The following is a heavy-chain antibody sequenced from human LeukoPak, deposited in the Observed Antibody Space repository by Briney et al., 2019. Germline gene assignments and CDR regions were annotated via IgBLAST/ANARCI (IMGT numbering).Heavy chain of an antibody. D-gene: IGHD2-15*01. CDR1: GYAFTSYD. CDR2: MNPNSGYT. CDR3: ARGQGVVAPIDY. Sequence: ASVKVPCKASGYAFTSYDINWVRQATGQGLEWMGWMNPNSGYTDYAQKFQGRVTMTRNTSISTAYMELSSLRSEDTAVYYCARGQGVVAPIDYWGQEPWSPSPQ. V-gene: IGHV1-8*01. J-gene: IGHJ4*01.